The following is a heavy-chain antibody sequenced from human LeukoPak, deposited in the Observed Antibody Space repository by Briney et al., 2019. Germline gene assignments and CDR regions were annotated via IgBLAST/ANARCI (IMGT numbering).Heavy chain of an antibody. CDR3: ARDRYCSSTSCEGDWFDP. J-gene: IGHJ5*02. CDR1: GGSISSNY. D-gene: IGHD2-2*01. V-gene: IGHV4-59*01. CDR2: IYYSGST. Sequence: SETLSLTCTVSGGSISSNYWSWIRQPPGKGLEWIGYIYYSGSTNYNPSLKSRVTISVDTSKNQFSLKLSSVTAADTAVYYCARDRYCSSTSCEGDWFDPWGQGTLVTVSS.